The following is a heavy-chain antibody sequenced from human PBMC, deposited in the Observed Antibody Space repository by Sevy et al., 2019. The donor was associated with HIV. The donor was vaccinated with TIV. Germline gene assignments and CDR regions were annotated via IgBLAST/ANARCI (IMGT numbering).Heavy chain of an antibody. D-gene: IGHD3-16*01. CDR1: GFTVSSNY. J-gene: IGHJ6*02. Sequence: GGSLRLSCAASGFTVSSNYMSWVRQAPGKGLEWVSVIYGGGSTYYADSVKGRFTISRDNSKNTLYLQMNSLRAEDTAVYYCAREPSLGGYYYGMDVWGQGTTVTVSS. CDR2: IYGGGST. CDR3: AREPSLGGYYYGMDV. V-gene: IGHV3-53*01.